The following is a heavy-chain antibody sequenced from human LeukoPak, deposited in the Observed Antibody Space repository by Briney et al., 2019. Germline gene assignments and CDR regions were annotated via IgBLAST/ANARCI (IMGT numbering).Heavy chain of an antibody. CDR2: FDPEDGEA. D-gene: IGHD6-19*01. CDR1: GYTLTESS. CDR3: VTDIRSGWRNY. Sequence: ASVKVPCKVSGYTLTESSVHWVRQPPGKGLEWKGGFDPEDGEAIYAPEIQGRVTMTEDTSTDTAYLELRSLRSHDTAVYYCVTDIRSGWRNYWGQGTLITVSS. J-gene: IGHJ4*02. V-gene: IGHV1-24*01.